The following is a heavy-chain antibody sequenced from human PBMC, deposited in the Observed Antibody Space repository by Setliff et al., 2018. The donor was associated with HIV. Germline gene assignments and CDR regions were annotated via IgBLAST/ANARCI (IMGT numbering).Heavy chain of an antibody. J-gene: IGHJ4*02. CDR2: IYWNDDK. V-gene: IGHV2-5*01. CDR1: GGSFSGSY. D-gene: IGHD5-18*01. CDR3: AHHEEYSYGYYFDS. Sequence: SGPTLVNPSETLSLTCAVYGGSFSGSYWSWIRQPPGKAPEWLALIYWNDDKRYSPSLRNRLTITKDTSKNHVVLTLTNLDPVDTATYYCAHHEEYSYGYYFDSWGQGSLVTVSS.